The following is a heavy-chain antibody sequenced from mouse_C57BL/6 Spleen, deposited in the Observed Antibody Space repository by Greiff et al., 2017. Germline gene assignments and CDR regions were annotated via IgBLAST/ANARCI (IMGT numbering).Heavy chain of an antibody. D-gene: IGHD1-1*01. CDR3: ARRYYGSSNWYFDV. J-gene: IGHJ1*03. CDR2: IYPSDSET. CDR1: GYTFTSYW. V-gene: IGHV1-61*01. Sequence: QVQLQQPGAELVRPGSSVKLSCKASGYTFTSYWMDWVKQRPGQGLEWIGNIYPSDSETPYNQKFKDKATLTVDKSSSTAYMQLSSLTSEDSAVYYCARRYYGSSNWYFDVWGTGTTVTVSS.